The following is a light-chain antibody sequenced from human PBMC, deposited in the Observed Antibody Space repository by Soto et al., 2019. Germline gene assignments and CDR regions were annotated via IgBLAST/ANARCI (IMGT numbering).Light chain of an antibody. CDR2: GAS. J-gene: IGKJ1*01. Sequence: EIVLTQSPGTLSLSPGERATLSWWASQSVSNNYLACYKQKPGQAPRLLIYGASNRATGIPDRLSGSGSGTEFTLTISRMEPEDFAVYYCQQYGSSGTFGHGTKVDIK. CDR1: QSVSNNY. CDR3: QQYGSSGT. V-gene: IGKV3-20*01.